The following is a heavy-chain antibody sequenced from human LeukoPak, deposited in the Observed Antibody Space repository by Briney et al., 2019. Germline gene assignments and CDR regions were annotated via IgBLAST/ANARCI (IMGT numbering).Heavy chain of an antibody. Sequence: SVKVSCKASGGTFSSYAISWVRQAPGQGLEWMGRIIPILGIANYAQKFQGRVTITADKSTSTAYMELSSLRSEDTAVYYCARGGRGYGDHGNDYWGQGTLVTVSS. D-gene: IGHD4-17*01. CDR2: IIPILGIA. CDR3: ARGGRGYGDHGNDY. V-gene: IGHV1-69*04. J-gene: IGHJ4*02. CDR1: GGTFSSYA.